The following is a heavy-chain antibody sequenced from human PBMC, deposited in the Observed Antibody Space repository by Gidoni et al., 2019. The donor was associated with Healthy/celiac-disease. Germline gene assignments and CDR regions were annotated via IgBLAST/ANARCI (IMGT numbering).Heavy chain of an antibody. V-gene: IGHV4-34*01. Sequence: QVQLQQWGAGLLKPSETLSLTCAVYGGSFSGYYWSWIRQPPGKGLEWIGEINHSGSTNYNPSLKSRVTISVDTSKNQFSLKLSSVTAADTAVYYCARGKRGYSYGPKYNWFDPWGQGTLVTVSS. CDR3: ARGKRGYSYGPKYNWFDP. J-gene: IGHJ5*02. CDR1: GGSFSGYY. CDR2: INHSGST. D-gene: IGHD5-18*01.